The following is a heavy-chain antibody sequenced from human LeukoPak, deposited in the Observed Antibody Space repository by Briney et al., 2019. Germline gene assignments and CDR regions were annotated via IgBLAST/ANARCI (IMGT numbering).Heavy chain of an antibody. CDR1: GFTFSSYA. CDR2: ISGSGGST. Sequence: PGGSLRLSCAPSGFTFSSYAMSWVRQAPGKGLEWVSAISGSGGSTYYADSVKGRFTISRDNSKNTMYLQMTSLRAEDTAVYYCAKADIVVESGMDAWGQGNTVTVSS. CDR3: AKADIVVESGMDA. J-gene: IGHJ6*02. V-gene: IGHV3-23*01. D-gene: IGHD2-21*01.